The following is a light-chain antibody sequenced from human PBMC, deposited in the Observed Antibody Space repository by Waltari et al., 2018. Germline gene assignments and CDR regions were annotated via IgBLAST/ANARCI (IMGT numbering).Light chain of an antibody. V-gene: IGKV3-20*01. J-gene: IGKJ1*01. Sequence: EIVLTQSPGTASLSPGERATLPCRASQSVGSSSLAWYQQKPGQAPRLVIYRASRRATGIPDRFSGSGSGTDSSLTISRLEPEDFAVYYCQQHGTLPATFGQGTKVEIK. CDR3: QQHGTLPAT. CDR2: RAS. CDR1: QSVGSSS.